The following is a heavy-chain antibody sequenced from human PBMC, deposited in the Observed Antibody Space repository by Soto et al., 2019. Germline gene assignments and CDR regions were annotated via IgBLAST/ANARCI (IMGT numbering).Heavy chain of an antibody. CDR3: ARDLGSGYYLDAFDI. J-gene: IGHJ3*02. Sequence: GGSLRLSCAASGFTFSGYGMHWVRQSPGKGLEWVAVIWYDGSNKYYADSVKGRFTISRDNSKNTLYLQMNSLRAEDTAVYYCARDLGSGYYLDAFDIWGQGAMVTVSS. V-gene: IGHV3-33*01. CDR2: IWYDGSNK. CDR1: GFTFSGYG. D-gene: IGHD3-22*01.